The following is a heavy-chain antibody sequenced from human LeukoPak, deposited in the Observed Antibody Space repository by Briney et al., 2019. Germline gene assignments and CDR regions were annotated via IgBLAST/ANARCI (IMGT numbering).Heavy chain of an antibody. CDR3: ARETNDWNFDY. CDR1: GYTFTNYY. V-gene: IGHV1-46*01. D-gene: IGHD1-1*01. J-gene: IGHJ4*02. Sequence: ASVKVSCKASGYTFTNYYMHWVRQAPGQGLEWMGIINPSAGGTTYAQKFQGRVTMTRDTSTSTVYMELSSLRSEDTAVYYCARETNDWNFDYWGQGTLVTVSS. CDR2: INPSAGGT.